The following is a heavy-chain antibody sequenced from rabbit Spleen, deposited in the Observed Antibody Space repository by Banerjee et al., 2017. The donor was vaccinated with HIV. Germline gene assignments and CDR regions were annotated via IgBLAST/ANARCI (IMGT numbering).Heavy chain of an antibody. Sequence: QEQLVESGGGLVKPGASLTLTCTASGFSFSTSYDMSWVRQAPGKGLEWIGCIYAGSSCSTYYASWVNGRFTISKTSSTKVTLQMTSLTAADTATYFCARDLVAVIGWNFGLWGQGTLVTVS. CDR3: ARDLVAVIGWNFGL. J-gene: IGHJ4*01. CDR2: IYAGSSCST. CDR1: GFSFSTSYD. V-gene: IGHV1S45*01. D-gene: IGHD1-1*01.